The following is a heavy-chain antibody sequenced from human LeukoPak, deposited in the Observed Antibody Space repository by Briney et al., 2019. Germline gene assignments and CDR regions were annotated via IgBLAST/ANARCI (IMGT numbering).Heavy chain of an antibody. J-gene: IGHJ1*01. D-gene: IGHD1-1*01. CDR1: GYTFTSYD. CDR3: ARWKSSVPASPRGGFQH. CDR2: MNPNSGNT. V-gene: IGHV1-8*01. Sequence: GASVKVSCKASGYTFTSYDINWVRQATGQGLEWMGWMNPNSGNTGYAQKFQGRVTMTRNTSISTAYMELSSLRSEDTAVYYCARWKSSVPASPRGGFQHWGQGTLVTVSS.